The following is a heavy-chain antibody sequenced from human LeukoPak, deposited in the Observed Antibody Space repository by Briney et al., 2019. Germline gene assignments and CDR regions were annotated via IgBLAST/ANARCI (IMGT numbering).Heavy chain of an antibody. CDR3: ARGGLRDLTYYYYYYMDV. D-gene: IGHD5-12*01. V-gene: IGHV3-21*01. CDR1: GFTFSNYN. Sequence: GGSLRLSCAASGFTFSNYNMSWVRQAPGKGLEWVSSITSSSTYIYYADSVKGRFTISRDNAKNSLYLQMNSLRAEDTAVYYCARGGLRDLTYYYYYYMDVWGKGTTVTVSS. CDR2: ITSSSTYI. J-gene: IGHJ6*03.